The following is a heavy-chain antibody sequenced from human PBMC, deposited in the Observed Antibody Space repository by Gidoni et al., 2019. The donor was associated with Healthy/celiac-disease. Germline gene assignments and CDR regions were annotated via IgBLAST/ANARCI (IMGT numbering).Heavy chain of an antibody. CDR1: GFTFSSYG. Sequence: QVQLVESGGGVVQPGRSLRLSCAASGFTFSSYGMDWVRQAPGKGLEWVAVIWYDGSNKYYADSVKGRFTISRDNSKNTLYLQMNSLRAEDTAVYYCARDQGSGYYYFDYWGQGTLVTVSS. CDR3: ARDQGSGYYYFDY. V-gene: IGHV3-33*01. CDR2: IWYDGSNK. J-gene: IGHJ4*02. D-gene: IGHD3-22*01.